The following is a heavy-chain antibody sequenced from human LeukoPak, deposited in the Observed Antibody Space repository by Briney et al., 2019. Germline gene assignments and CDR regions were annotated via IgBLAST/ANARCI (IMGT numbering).Heavy chain of an antibody. J-gene: IGHJ4*02. CDR1: GGSISSYF. D-gene: IGHD3-10*01. CDR3: ARAYNYGSGSYSAFGN. Sequence: PSETLSLTCTVSGGSISSYFWSWLRQPPGKGLEWVGYLYYSGSTNYKYNPSLKSRFTLSVDTSKNHFSLKLTSVTAADTAVYFCARAYNYGSGSYSAFGNWGQGTLVTVSS. V-gene: IGHV4-59*01. CDR2: LYYSGST.